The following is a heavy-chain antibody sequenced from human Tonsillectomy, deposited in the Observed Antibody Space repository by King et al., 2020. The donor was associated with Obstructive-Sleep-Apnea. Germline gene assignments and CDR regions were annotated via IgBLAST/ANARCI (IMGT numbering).Heavy chain of an antibody. D-gene: IGHD1-20*01. CDR1: GFTFSSST. CDR2: VVVGSGNT. CDR3: AAEITGTEAFDN. V-gene: IGHV1-58*02. Sequence: QLVESGPEVMEPGTSVKVPCRASGFTFSSSTMHWVRQARGQRLEWIGGVVVGSGNTNYAQKFQERVTITKDMSTRTTNMELSSLRSEDTAVFYCAAEITGTEAFDNWGQGTVVTVSS. J-gene: IGHJ3*02.